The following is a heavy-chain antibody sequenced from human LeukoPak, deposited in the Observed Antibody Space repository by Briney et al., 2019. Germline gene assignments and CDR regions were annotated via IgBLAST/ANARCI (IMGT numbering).Heavy chain of an antibody. D-gene: IGHD5-24*01. J-gene: IGHJ4*02. Sequence: SETLSLTCTVSGGSISSGSYYWSWIRQPAGKGLEWIGRIYTSGSTNYNPSLKSRVTISVDTSKNQFSLKLSSVTAADTAVYYCARHLDGYDYWGQGTLVTVSS. CDR2: IYTSGST. CDR1: GGSISSGSYY. V-gene: IGHV4-61*02. CDR3: ARHLDGYDY.